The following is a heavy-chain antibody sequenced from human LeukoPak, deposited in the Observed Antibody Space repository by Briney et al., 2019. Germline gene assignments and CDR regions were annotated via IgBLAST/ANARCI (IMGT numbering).Heavy chain of an antibody. CDR1: VFTFSNYA. D-gene: IGHD6-13*01. CDR3: AKEYSSKWGYMDV. CDR2: IINMGGNT. Sequence: PGGSLRLSCAASVFTFSNYAISCVPQAPRKGLEWVSAIINMGGNTYYADSQKGGFSISRDNSKNTLHLQMNTLRAEDTAVYYCAKEYSSKWGYMDVWGKGTTVTVSS. J-gene: IGHJ6*03. V-gene: IGHV3-23*01.